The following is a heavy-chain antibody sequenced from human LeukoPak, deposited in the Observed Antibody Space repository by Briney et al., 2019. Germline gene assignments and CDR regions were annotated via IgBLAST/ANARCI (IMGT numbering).Heavy chain of an antibody. Sequence: GASVKVSCKASGYTFTSYGISWVRQAPGQGLEWMGWISAYNGNTNYAQKLKGRVTITTDTSPSTAYMELRSLRSDDTAVYYCARVLTMVRGVITQYYYYGMDVWGQGTTVTVSS. D-gene: IGHD3-10*01. CDR2: ISAYNGNT. CDR3: ARVLTMVRGVITQYYYYGMDV. V-gene: IGHV1-18*01. CDR1: GYTFTSYG. J-gene: IGHJ6*02.